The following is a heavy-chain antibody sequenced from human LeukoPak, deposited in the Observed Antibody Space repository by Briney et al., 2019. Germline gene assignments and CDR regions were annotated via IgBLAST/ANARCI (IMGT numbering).Heavy chain of an antibody. CDR1: GFTFSSYS. J-gene: IGHJ4*02. CDR2: ISSSSSYI. V-gene: IGHV3-21*01. Sequence: GGSLRLSCAASGFTFSSYSMNWVRQAPGKGLEWVSSISSSSSYIYYADSVKGRFTISRDNAKNSLYLQMNSLRAEDTAVYYCARDLFGGYSYGCMLCWGQGTLVTVSS. CDR3: ARDLFGGYSYGCMLC. D-gene: IGHD5-18*01.